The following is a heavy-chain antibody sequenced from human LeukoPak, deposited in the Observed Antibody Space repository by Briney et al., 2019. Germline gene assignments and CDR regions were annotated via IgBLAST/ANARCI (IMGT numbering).Heavy chain of an antibody. CDR1: GLTFSSHW. CDR3: ARSSYSSSSSV. CDR2: INSDGSEG. Sequence: PGGSLRLSCAASGLTFSSHWMHWVRQAPGKGLEWVASINSDGSEGYYADVVKGRFTISRDNAKNSLYLQINSLRAEDTAVYCCARSSYSSSSSVWGQGTMVTVSS. V-gene: IGHV3-7*03. J-gene: IGHJ3*01. D-gene: IGHD6-6*01.